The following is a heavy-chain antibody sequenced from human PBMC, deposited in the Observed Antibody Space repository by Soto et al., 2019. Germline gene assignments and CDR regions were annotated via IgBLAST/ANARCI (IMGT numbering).Heavy chain of an antibody. Sequence: EVQLVESGGGLVQPGGSLKLSCAASGFTFSGSAMHWVRQASGKGLEWVGRIRSKANSYATAYAASVKGRFTISRDDSKNTASLQMNSLNTEDTAVYYCTRLVTAPYLYGMDVWGQGTTVTVSS. CDR1: GFTFSGSA. CDR3: TRLVTAPYLYGMDV. CDR2: IRSKANSYAT. V-gene: IGHV3-73*01. D-gene: IGHD2-21*02. J-gene: IGHJ6*02.